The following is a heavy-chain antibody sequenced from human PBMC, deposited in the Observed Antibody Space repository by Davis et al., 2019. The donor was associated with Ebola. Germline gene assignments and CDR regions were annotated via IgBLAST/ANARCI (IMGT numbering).Heavy chain of an antibody. CDR3: AREVGGYCSSTSCYANWFDP. Sequence: PSETLSLTCTVSGGSISSYYWSWIRQPPGKGLEWIGYIYYSGSTNYNPSLKSRVTISVDTSKNQFSLKLSSVTAADTAVYYCAREVGGYCSSTSCYANWFDPWGQGTLVTVSS. V-gene: IGHV4-59*01. CDR2: IYYSGST. CDR1: GGSISSYY. J-gene: IGHJ5*02. D-gene: IGHD2-2*03.